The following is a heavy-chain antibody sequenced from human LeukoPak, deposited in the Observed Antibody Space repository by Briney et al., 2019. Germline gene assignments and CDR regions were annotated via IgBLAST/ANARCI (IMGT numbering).Heavy chain of an antibody. CDR1: GYTFTNYG. D-gene: IGHD2-15*01. CDR3: ARVAPSRRYCSGGSCLNYFDY. CDR2: ISGYNGNT. J-gene: IGHJ4*02. Sequence: ASVKVSCKAFGYTFTNYGISWVRQAPGQGLEWMGWISGYNGNTNYAQKLQGRVTMTTDTSTSTVYMEMRSLRSDDTAVYYCARVAPSRRYCSGGSCLNYFDYWGQGTLVTVSS. V-gene: IGHV1-18*01.